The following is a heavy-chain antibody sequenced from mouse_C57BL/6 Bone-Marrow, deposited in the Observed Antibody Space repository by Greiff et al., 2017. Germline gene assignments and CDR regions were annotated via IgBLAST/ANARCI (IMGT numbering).Heavy chain of an antibody. CDR2: IDPSDSYT. D-gene: IGHD2-2*01. CDR3: ARGGNGYDGFAY. V-gene: IGHV1-50*01. Sequence: QVQLQQSGPELVKPGASVKISCKASGYTFTSYWMQWVKQRPGQGLEWIGEIDPSDSYTNYNQKFKGKATLTVDTSSSTAYMQLSSLTSEDSAVYYCARGGNGYDGFAYWGQGTLVTVSA. J-gene: IGHJ3*01. CDR1: GYTFTSYW.